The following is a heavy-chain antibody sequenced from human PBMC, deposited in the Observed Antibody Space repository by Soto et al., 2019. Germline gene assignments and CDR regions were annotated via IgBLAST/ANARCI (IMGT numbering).Heavy chain of an antibody. CDR3: ARDGREEYFDFYGLGV. CDR2: VSAYNGNT. J-gene: IGHJ6*02. D-gene: IGHD3-9*01. V-gene: IGHV1-18*01. CDR1: GYTFANYG. Sequence: QVQLVQSGAEVKKPGASVKVTCKASGYTFANYGITWVRQAPGQGLEWMGWVSAYNGNTNYAQKVQGRVTMTTDTSTSTAYTELRSPRSDDTAMYYCARDGREEYFDFYGLGVWGQGTTVTVSS.